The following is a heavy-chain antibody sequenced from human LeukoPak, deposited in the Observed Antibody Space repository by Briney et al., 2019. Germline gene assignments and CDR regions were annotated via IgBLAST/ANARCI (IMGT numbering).Heavy chain of an antibody. D-gene: IGHD6-6*01. CDR1: GFTFSSHW. J-gene: IGHJ4*02. CDR3: AKDGYSSSSPGLYYFDY. Sequence: GGSLRLSCAASGFTFSSHWMHWVRQAPGKGLEWVSAISGSGGSTYYADSVKGRFTISRDNSKNTLYLQMNSLRAEDTAVYYCAKDGYSSSSPGLYYFDYWGQGTLVTVSS. CDR2: ISGSGGST. V-gene: IGHV3-23*01.